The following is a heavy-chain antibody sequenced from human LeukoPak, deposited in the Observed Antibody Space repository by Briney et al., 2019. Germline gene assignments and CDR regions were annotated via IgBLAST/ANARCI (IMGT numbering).Heavy chain of an antibody. J-gene: IGHJ4*02. V-gene: IGHV4-59*01. CDR2: LSKSGNT. CDR3: ARRLYGGNFDN. D-gene: IGHD4-23*01. Sequence: SETLSLTCTVSGGSISSYYWSWIRLPPGKGLEWIGYLSKSGNTNYSPSLKSRVTIFGDTSKNQFSLKLSSVAAADTAVYYCARRLYGGNFDNWGQGTLVTVSS. CDR1: GGSISSYY.